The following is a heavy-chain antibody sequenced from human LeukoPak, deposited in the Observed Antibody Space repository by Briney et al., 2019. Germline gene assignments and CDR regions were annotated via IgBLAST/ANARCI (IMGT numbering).Heavy chain of an antibody. CDR3: VRAVHHNFYSDSSGYYGDAFDV. D-gene: IGHD3-22*01. CDR1: GFIFSSYA. J-gene: IGHJ3*01. Sequence: GGSLRLSCAASGFIFSSYAMSWVRQAPGKGLEWVSTISGSGGSTYYADSVKGRFTFSRDNFKDTLNLQMNSLRADDTAVYYCVRAVHHNFYSDSSGYYGDAFDVWGQGTVVTVSS. CDR2: ISGSGGST. V-gene: IGHV3-23*01.